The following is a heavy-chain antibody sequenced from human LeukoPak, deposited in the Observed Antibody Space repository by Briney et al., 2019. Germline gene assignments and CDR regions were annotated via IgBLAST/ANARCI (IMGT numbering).Heavy chain of an antibody. D-gene: IGHD6-13*01. V-gene: IGHV3-53*01. CDR2: IYSGGST. CDR3: ARSTLYSSSWYEGYYFDY. J-gene: IGHJ4*02. CDR1: GFTVSSNY. Sequence: PGGSLRLSCAVSGFTVSSNYMSWVRQPPGKGLEWVSVIYSGGSTYYADSVKGRFTIPRDNAKNSLYLQMNSLRAEDTAVYYCARSTLYSSSWYEGYYFDYWGQGTLVTVSS.